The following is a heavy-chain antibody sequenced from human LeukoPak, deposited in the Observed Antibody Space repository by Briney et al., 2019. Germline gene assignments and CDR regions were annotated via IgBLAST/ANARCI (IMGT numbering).Heavy chain of an antibody. CDR2: TYYRSKWYN. CDR1: GDSDSSNSAA. CDR3: AGGYCSGGRCYSIH. Sequence: SQTLSLTCAISGDSDSSNSAAWNWIRQSPSRGLEWLGRTYYRSKWYNDYAVSVKSRISINPDTSKNQFSLQLNSVTPEDTAVYYCAGGYCSGGRCYSIHWGQGTLVTVSS. D-gene: IGHD2-15*01. V-gene: IGHV6-1*01. J-gene: IGHJ4*02.